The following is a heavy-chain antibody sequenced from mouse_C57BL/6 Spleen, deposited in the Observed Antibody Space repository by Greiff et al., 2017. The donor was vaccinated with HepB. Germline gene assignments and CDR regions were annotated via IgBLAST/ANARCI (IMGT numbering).Heavy chain of an antibody. CDR2: IDPSDSYT. CDR3: ARRDYYGSSYGDY. D-gene: IGHD1-1*01. Sequence: QVQLQQPGAELVKPGASVKLSCKASGYTFTSYWMQWVKQRPGQGLEWIGEIDPSDSYTNYNQKFKGKATLTVDTSSSTAYMQLSSLTSEDSAVYYGARRDYYGSSYGDYWGQGTTLTVSS. J-gene: IGHJ2*01. V-gene: IGHV1-50*01. CDR1: GYTFTSYW.